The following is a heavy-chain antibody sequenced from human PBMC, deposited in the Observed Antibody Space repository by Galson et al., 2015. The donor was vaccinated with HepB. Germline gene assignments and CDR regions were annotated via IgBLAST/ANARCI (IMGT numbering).Heavy chain of an antibody. CDR2: ISAYNGNT. J-gene: IGHJ3*02. Sequence: SVKVSCKASGYTFTSYGISWVRQAPGQGLEWMGWISAYNGNTNYAQKLQGRVTMTTDTSTCTAYMELRSLRSDDTAVYYCARDLPYSWDSSGLDAFGIWGQGTMVTVSS. V-gene: IGHV1-18*01. CDR3: ARDLPYSWDSSGLDAFGI. CDR1: GYTFTSYG. D-gene: IGHD3-22*01.